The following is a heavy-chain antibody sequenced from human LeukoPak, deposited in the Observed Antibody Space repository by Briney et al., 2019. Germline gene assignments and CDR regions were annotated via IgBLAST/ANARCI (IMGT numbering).Heavy chain of an antibody. V-gene: IGHV3-30*02. CDR1: GFTFSSYG. CDR2: IRYDGTNE. J-gene: IGHJ3*02. D-gene: IGHD3-9*01. CDR3: AKEYDILTGYYAFDI. Sequence: PGGSLRLSCAASGFTFSSYGMHWVRQAPGKGLEWVAFIRYDGTNEYYVDSVKGRFTISRDNSKNTLYLQMNSLRAEDTAVYYCAKEYDILTGYYAFDIWGQGIMVTVSS.